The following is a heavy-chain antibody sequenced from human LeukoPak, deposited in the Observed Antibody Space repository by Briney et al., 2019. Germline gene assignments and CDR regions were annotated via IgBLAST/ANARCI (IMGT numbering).Heavy chain of an antibody. V-gene: IGHV1-46*01. CDR1: GYTFTSYY. D-gene: IGHD1-7*01. CDR2: INPSGGSP. J-gene: IGHJ5*02. Sequence: ASVKVSCKASGYTFTSYYMHWVRQAPGQGLEWMGIINPSGGSPSYAQKFQGRVTMTRDTSTSTVYMELSSLRSEDTAVYYCAREGWNYVLWFDPWGQGTLVTVSS. CDR3: AREGWNYVLWFDP.